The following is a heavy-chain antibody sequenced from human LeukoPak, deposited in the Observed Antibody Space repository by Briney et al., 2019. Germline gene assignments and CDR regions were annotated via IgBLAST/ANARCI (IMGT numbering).Heavy chain of an antibody. CDR1: GFTFSNYW. D-gene: IGHD3-10*01. Sequence: QAGGSLRLSCAASGFTFSNYWMTWVRQTPGKGLEWVANIKQDGSERNYVDSVKGRFTISRDNAKNSLYVQMNSLKVEDTAVYYCARGGSEMDYWGQGTLVTVSS. J-gene: IGHJ4*02. CDR3: ARGGSEMDY. V-gene: IGHV3-7*01. CDR2: IKQDGSER.